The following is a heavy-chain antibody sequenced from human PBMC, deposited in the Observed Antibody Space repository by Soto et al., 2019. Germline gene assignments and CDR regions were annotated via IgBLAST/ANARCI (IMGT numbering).Heavy chain of an antibody. V-gene: IGHV1-46*01. CDR3: ARFKDYSNYDYYYGMDV. J-gene: IGHJ6*02. Sequence: ASVKVSCKASGYTFTSYYMPWVRQAPGQGLEWMGIINPSGGSTSYAQKFQGRVTMTRDTSTSTVYMELSSLRSGDTAVYYCARFKDYSNYDYYYGMDVWGQGTTVTVSS. D-gene: IGHD4-4*01. CDR2: INPSGGST. CDR1: GYTFTSYY.